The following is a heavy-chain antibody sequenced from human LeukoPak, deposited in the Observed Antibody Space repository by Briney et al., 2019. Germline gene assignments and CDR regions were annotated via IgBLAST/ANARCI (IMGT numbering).Heavy chain of an antibody. CDR3: ARDGEVGYFDSSNFYDY. J-gene: IGHJ4*02. D-gene: IGHD3-22*01. Sequence: GGSLRLSCAASGFTFTTYWMGWVRQAPGKGLEWVANIKQDGSEQYYVDSVKGRFTISRDNAKNSLSLQMNSLRAEDTAVYYCARDGEVGYFDSSNFYDYWGQGTLVTVSS. V-gene: IGHV3-7*01. CDR2: IKQDGSEQ. CDR1: GFTFTTYW.